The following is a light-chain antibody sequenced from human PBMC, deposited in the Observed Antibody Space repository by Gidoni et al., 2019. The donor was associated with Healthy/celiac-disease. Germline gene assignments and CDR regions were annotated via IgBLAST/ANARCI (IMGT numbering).Light chain of an antibody. CDR3: KQSYSTPVT. J-gene: IGKJ1*01. CDR1: QSISSY. Sequence: DIQIPQSPSSLSASVGDRVTITCRASQSISSYLNWYQQKPGKAPKLLIYAASSLQSGVPSRFSGSGSGTDFTLTISSLQPEDFATYYCKQSYSTPVTFGQGTKVESK. CDR2: AAS. V-gene: IGKV1-39*01.